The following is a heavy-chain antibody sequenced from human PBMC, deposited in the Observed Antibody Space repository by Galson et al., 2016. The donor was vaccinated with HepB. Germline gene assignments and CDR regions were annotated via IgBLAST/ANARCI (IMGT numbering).Heavy chain of an antibody. J-gene: IGHJ4*02. V-gene: IGHV3-74*01. Sequence: SLRLSCAASGFTFSSYWVHWVRQAPGKGLVWVSRIDSDGSSTSYADSVKGRFTISRDNAKNTLYLQMNSLRAEDTAVYYCVREVEMATFRGFGYWGQGALVTVSS. CDR3: VREVEMATFRGFGY. CDR2: IDSDGSST. CDR1: GFTFSSYW. D-gene: IGHD5-24*01.